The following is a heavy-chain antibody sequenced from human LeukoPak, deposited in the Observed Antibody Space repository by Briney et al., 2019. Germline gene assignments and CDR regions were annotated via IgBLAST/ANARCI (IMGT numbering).Heavy chain of an antibody. CDR1: GGTFSSYT. CDR3: ASPSLQGTMIVVAPMGDAFDI. D-gene: IGHD3-22*01. CDR2: IIPILGIA. V-gene: IGHV1-69*02. Sequence: GASVKVSCKASGGTFSSYTISWVRQAPGQGLEWMGRIIPILGIANYAQKFQGRVTITADKSTSTAYMELSSLRSEDTAVYYCASPSLQGTMIVVAPMGDAFDIWGQGTMVTVSS. J-gene: IGHJ3*02.